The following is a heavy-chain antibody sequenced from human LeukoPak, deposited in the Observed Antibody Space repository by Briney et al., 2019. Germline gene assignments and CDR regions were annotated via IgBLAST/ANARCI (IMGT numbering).Heavy chain of an antibody. Sequence: PGGSLRLSCAVSGFIFSSYGMHWVRQAPGKGLEWVAVIWYDGSNKYYADSVKGRFTISRDNSKNTLYMQMNSLRAGDTAVYYCARDRGATSEDAFDIWGQGTRVTVSS. CDR3: ARDRGATSEDAFDI. J-gene: IGHJ3*02. V-gene: IGHV3-33*01. CDR2: IWYDGSNK. CDR1: GFIFSSYG. D-gene: IGHD1-26*01.